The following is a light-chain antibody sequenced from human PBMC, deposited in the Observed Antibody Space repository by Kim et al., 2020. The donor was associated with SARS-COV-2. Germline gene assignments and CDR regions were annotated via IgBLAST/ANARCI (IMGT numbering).Light chain of an antibody. CDR3: AAWDDSLNAWV. J-gene: IGLJ3*02. Sequence: QPVLTQPPSASGTPGQRVTISCSGSSSNIGSYIVNWYQQLPGTAPKVLIYSNNQRPSGVPDRFSGSKSGTSASLAISGLQSEDEADYYCAAWDDSLNAWVFGGGTQLTVL. CDR2: SNN. V-gene: IGLV1-44*01. CDR1: SSNIGSYI.